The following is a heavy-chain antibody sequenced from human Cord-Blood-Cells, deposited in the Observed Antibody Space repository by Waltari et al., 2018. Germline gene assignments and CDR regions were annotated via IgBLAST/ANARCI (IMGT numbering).Heavy chain of an antibody. Sequence: QVQLVQSGAEVKKPGASVKVSCKASGYTFTGYHMHWVLQAPGQGPGWGGGINPTSGGTNYAQKVQGRATMTRDTSSSTAYMELSRLRADDTAVYYCARGLTGSYYFDYWGQGTLVTVSS. CDR1: GYTFTGYH. CDR3: ARGLTGSYYFDY. D-gene: IGHD7-27*01. J-gene: IGHJ4*02. CDR2: INPTSGGT. V-gene: IGHV1-2*02.